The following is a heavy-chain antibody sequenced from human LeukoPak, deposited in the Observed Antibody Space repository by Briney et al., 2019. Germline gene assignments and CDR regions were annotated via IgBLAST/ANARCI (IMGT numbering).Heavy chain of an antibody. V-gene: IGHV3-15*04. CDR1: GFTVSKAR. J-gene: IGHJ4*02. Sequence: GGSLRLSCVVSGFTVSKARMNWVRLAPGKGLEWIGRIESASDGGTADYAAPVKGRFSISRDDSTNTVHLHMSGLKTEDTALYYCATVPGITAYGEVVDYWGRGTLVTISS. CDR2: IESASDGGTA. D-gene: IGHD3-3*01. CDR3: ATVPGITAYGEVVDY.